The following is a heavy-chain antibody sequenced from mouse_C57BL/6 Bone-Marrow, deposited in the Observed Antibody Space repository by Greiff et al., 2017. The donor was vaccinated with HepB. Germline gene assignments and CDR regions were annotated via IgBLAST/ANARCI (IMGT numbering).Heavy chain of an antibody. CDR3: ATIDYYGSSPPFDY. J-gene: IGHJ2*01. CDR2: IWRGGST. V-gene: IGHV2-5*01. CDR1: GFSLTSYG. Sequence: QVQLQQSGPGLVQPSQSLSITCTVSGFSLTSYGVHWVRQSPGKGLEWLGVIWRGGSTDYNAAFMSRLSINKDNSKSQVFFKMNSLQADDTAIYYCATIDYYGSSPPFDYWGQGTTLTVSS. D-gene: IGHD1-1*01.